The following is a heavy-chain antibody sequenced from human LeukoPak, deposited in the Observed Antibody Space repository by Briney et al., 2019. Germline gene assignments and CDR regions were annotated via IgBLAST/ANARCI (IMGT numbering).Heavy chain of an antibody. Sequence: SETLSLTCAVYGGSFSGYYWSWIRQPPGKGLEWIGEINHSGSTNYNPSLKSRVTISVDTSKNQFSLKLSSVTAADTAVYYCARGRRGVRNWFDPGGQGTLVTVSS. CDR2: INHSGST. D-gene: IGHD3-10*01. CDR1: GGSFSGYY. J-gene: IGHJ5*02. V-gene: IGHV4-34*01. CDR3: ARGRRGVRNWFDP.